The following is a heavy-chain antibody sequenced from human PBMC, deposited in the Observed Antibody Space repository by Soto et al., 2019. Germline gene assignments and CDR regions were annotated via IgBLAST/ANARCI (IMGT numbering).Heavy chain of an antibody. D-gene: IGHD2-2*01. CDR3: ARHLDCSSTGCYHYYYYYGMDV. CDR1: GYSFTSYW. J-gene: IGHJ6*02. V-gene: IGHV5-51*01. Sequence: GESLKISCKGSGYSFTSYWIGWVRQMPGKGLEWMGIIYPGDSDTRYSPSFQGQVTISADKSISTAYLQWSSLKASDTAMYYCARHLDCSSTGCYHYYYYYGMDVWGQGTTVTV. CDR2: IYPGDSDT.